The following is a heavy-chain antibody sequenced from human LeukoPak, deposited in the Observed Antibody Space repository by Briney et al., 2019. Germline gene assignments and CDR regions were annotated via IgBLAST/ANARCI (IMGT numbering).Heavy chain of an antibody. J-gene: IGHJ5*02. CDR2: INPNSGGT. Sequence: ASVKVSCKASGYTFSDYYMHWVRQAPGQGLEWMGWINPNSGGTNYAQKFQGRVTMTRDTSISTAYMELSRLRSDDTAVYYCASFGAVAGTRNWFDPWGQGTLVTVSS. CDR1: GYTFSDYY. D-gene: IGHD6-19*01. CDR3: ASFGAVAGTRNWFDP. V-gene: IGHV1-2*02.